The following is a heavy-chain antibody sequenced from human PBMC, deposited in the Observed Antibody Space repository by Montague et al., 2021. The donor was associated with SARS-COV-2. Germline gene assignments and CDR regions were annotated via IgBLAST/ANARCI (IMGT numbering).Heavy chain of an antibody. V-gene: IGHV3-23*01. Sequence: SLRLSCAASGFTFSSYAMSWVRQAPGKGLEWVSAISGSGGSTYYADSVKGRITISRGNSKNTLYLQMNSLRAEDTAVYYCAIAAAGYYYYGMDVWGQGTTVTVSS. CDR2: ISGSGGST. D-gene: IGHD6-13*01. J-gene: IGHJ6*02. CDR1: GFTFSSYA. CDR3: AIAAAGYYYYGMDV.